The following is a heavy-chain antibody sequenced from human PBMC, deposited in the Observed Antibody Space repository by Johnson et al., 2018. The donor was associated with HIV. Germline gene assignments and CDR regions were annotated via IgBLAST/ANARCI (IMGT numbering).Heavy chain of an antibody. CDR2: ISYDGGSK. V-gene: IGHV3-30*03. Sequence: QVQLVESGGGVVQPGRSLRLSCAASGFTFSSYGMHWVRQAPGKGLEWVAVISYDGGSKYYADSVKGRFTVSRDNSKNTLYLQINSLRPEDTAVYYCARLPSGYSRDDLDIWGEETMVTVS. CDR3: ARLPSGYSRDDLDI. D-gene: IGHD6-19*01. CDR1: GFTFSSYG. J-gene: IGHJ3*02.